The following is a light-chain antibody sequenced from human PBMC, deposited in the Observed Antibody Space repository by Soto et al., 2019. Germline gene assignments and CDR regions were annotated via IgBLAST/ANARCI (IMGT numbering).Light chain of an antibody. V-gene: IGKV1-39*01. CDR1: QTVISY. Sequence: DIQLTQSPSSLSSSVGDRVTITCRASQTVISYLNWYQQKPGQAPKLLIYATTHLQSGVPSRFSGSGSGTEFTLTISNLHPEDFATYFCQQNYNTPPYTFGQGTKLEIK. CDR3: QQNYNTPPYT. J-gene: IGKJ2*01. CDR2: ATT.